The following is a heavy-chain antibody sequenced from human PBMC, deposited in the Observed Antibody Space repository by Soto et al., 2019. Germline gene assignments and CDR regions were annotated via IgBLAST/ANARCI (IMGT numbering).Heavy chain of an antibody. J-gene: IGHJ4*02. CDR3: AKDWQQLVEYYFDY. Sequence: GGSLRLSCAASGFTFSSYAMSWVRQXPGKGLEWVSAISGSGGSTYYADSVKGRFTISRDNSKNTLYLQMNSLRAEDTAVYYCAKDWQQLVEYYFDYWGQGTLVTVSS. V-gene: IGHV3-23*01. CDR1: GFTFSSYA. CDR2: ISGSGGST. D-gene: IGHD6-13*01.